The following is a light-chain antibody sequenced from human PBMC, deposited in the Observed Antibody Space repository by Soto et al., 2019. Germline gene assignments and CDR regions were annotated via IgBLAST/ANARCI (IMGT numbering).Light chain of an antibody. CDR2: EVS. Sequence: QSALTQPASVSGSPGQSITISCTGTSSDVGGHNFVSWYQQHPGKAPKLIIYEVSNRPSGVSNRFSGSKSGDTASLTISGLQAEDEADYYCRLYPSSYTPNWMFGGGTKLTVL. CDR1: SSDVGGHNF. J-gene: IGLJ3*02. CDR3: RLYPSSYTPNWM. V-gene: IGLV2-14*01.